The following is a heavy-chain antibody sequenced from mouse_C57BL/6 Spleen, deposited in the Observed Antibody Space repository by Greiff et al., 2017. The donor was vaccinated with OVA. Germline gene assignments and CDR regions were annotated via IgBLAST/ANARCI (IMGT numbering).Heavy chain of an antibody. CDR2: ISSGSSTI. CDR3: ARGTTGVAPGY. V-gene: IGHV5-17*01. Sequence: EVKLVESGGGLVKPGGSLKLSCAASGFTFSDYGMHWVRQAPEKGLEWVAYISSGSSTIYYADTVKGRFTISRDNAKNTLFLQMTSLRSEDTAIYYGARGTTGVAPGYWGQGTTLTVSS. D-gene: IGHD1-1*01. J-gene: IGHJ2*01. CDR1: GFTFSDYG.